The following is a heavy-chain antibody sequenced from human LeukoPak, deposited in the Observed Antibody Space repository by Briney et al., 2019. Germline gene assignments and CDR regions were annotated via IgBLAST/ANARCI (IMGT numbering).Heavy chain of an antibody. J-gene: IGHJ3*02. CDR3: ALYYYGSGSYYNVSPAFDI. CDR1: GYTFTSYG. CDR2: ISAYNGNT. V-gene: IGHV1-18*01. Sequence: ASVKVSCKASGYTFTSYGISWVRQAPGQGPEWMGWISAYNGNTNYAQKLQGRVTMTTDTSTSTAYMELRSLRSDDTAVYYCALYYYGSGSYYNVSPAFDIWGQGTMVTVSS. D-gene: IGHD3-10*01.